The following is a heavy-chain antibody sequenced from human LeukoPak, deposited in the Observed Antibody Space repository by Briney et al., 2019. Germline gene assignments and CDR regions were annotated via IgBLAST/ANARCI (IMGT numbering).Heavy chain of an antibody. J-gene: IGHJ3*02. CDR1: AGSISSYY. CDR2: IYTSGST. V-gene: IGHV4-4*07. Sequence: SETLSLTSTVAAGSISSYYWSWIRQPAGKGLEWIGRIYTSGSTNYNPSLKSRVTMSVDTSKNQFSLKLSSVTAADTAVYYCARDLADFWSGYLSSAFDIWGQGTMVTVSS. CDR3: ARDLADFWSGYLSSAFDI. D-gene: IGHD3-3*01.